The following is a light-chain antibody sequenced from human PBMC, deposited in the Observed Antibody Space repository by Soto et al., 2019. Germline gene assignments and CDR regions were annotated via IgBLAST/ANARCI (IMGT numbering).Light chain of an antibody. V-gene: IGKV3-20*01. J-gene: IGKJ2*01. CDR2: AAS. Sequence: EIVLTQSPGTLYLSPGERASLSGRASELFSSRYLVWYQQKPGQAPRLLIYAASRRATGIPDRFSGSGSATEYTLTINTLETEDFAVYYCQQQGTFGQGTKVEIK. CDR3: QQQGT. CDR1: ELFSSRY.